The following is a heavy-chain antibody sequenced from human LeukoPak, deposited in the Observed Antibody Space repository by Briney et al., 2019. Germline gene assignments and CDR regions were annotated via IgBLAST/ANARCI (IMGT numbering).Heavy chain of an antibody. CDR1: GYSFTTYW. CDR2: IYPGDSNT. Sequence: PGESLKISCKGSGYSFTTYWIGWVRQMPGKGLEWMGIIYPGDSNTRYSPSFQGQVTISADRSISTSYLQWSSLKASDTAIYYCAKVLRGLCSNTSCPNWFDPWGQGTLVTVSS. J-gene: IGHJ5*02. D-gene: IGHD2-2*01. CDR3: AKVLRGLCSNTSCPNWFDP. V-gene: IGHV5-51*01.